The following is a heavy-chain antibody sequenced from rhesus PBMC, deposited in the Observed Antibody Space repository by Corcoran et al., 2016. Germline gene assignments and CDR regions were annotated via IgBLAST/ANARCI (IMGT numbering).Heavy chain of an antibody. V-gene: IGHV4-57*02. D-gene: IGHD2-15*01. Sequence: QLQLQESGPGLVKPSETLSLTFAVSGGSISSSNWWSWIRQPSGKGLEWIGRSAGSGGSTSDNPSRKSRVTISKDTSKNQFSLKLSSVTAADTAVYYCARGVGYFEFWGQGALVTVSS. CDR2: SAGSGGST. CDR3: ARGVGYFEF. J-gene: IGHJ1*01. CDR1: GGSISSSNW.